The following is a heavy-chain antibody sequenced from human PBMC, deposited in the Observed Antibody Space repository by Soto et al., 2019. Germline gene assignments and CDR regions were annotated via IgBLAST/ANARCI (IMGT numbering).Heavy chain of an antibody. CDR2: IYTSGST. Sequence: SETLSLTCTVSGGSISSYYWSWIRQPAGKGLEWIGRIYTSGSTNYNPSLKSRVTMSVDTSENQFSLKLSSVTAADTAVYYCARSSTYYDILTGYLFDYWGQGTLVTVSS. V-gene: IGHV4-4*07. D-gene: IGHD3-9*01. CDR1: GGSISSYY. CDR3: ARSSTYYDILTGYLFDY. J-gene: IGHJ4*02.